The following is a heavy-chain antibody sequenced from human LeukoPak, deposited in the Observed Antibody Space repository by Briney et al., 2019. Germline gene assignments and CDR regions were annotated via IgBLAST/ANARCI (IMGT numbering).Heavy chain of an antibody. CDR1: GYTFTGYY. Sequence: ASVKVSCKASGYTFTGYYIHWLRQAPGQGLEWMGWINPNSGGTNYAQKFQGRVTMTRDTSISTAYMELSRLRSDDTAVYYCARLKGATRAFDYWGQGTLVTVSS. V-gene: IGHV1-2*02. J-gene: IGHJ4*02. D-gene: IGHD1-26*01. CDR3: ARLKGATRAFDY. CDR2: INPNSGGT.